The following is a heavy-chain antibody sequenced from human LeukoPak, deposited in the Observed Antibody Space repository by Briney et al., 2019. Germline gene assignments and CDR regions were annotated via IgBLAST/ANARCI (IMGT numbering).Heavy chain of an antibody. CDR3: ARLTMVRGVIIASDD. V-gene: IGHV5-51*01. CDR1: GYSFTSYW. D-gene: IGHD3-10*01. CDR2: IYPGDSDT. Sequence: GESLKISCKGSGYSFTSYWIGWVRQMPGKGLEWMGIIYPGDSDTRYSPSFQGQVTISADKSISTAYLQWSGLKASDTAMYYCARLTMVRGVIIASDDWGQGTLVTVSS. J-gene: IGHJ4*02.